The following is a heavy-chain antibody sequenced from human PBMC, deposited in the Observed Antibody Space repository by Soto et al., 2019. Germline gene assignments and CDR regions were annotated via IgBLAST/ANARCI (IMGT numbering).Heavy chain of an antibody. D-gene: IGHD3-10*01. J-gene: IGHJ5*02. V-gene: IGHV3-23*01. CDR2: ISGGGGVST. CDR1: GFTFSSYA. CDR3: AKDAITMVRGVNNWFAP. Sequence: EVQLLESGGGLVQPGGSLTLSCAASGFTFSSYAMTWVRQAPGKGLEWVSGISGGGGVSTYYADSVKGRFTISRDNSMNTLYLQMNRLRAEDTAVYYCAKDAITMVRGVNNWFAPWGQGTLVTASS.